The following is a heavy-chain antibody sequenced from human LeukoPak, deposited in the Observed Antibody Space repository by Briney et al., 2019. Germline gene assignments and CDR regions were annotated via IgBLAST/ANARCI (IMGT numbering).Heavy chain of an antibody. J-gene: IGHJ5*02. CDR3: AKVARFGEGFDP. V-gene: IGHV3-30*18. CDR1: GFTFSSYG. D-gene: IGHD3-10*01. CDR2: ISYDGSNK. Sequence: GGSLRLSCAASGFTFSSYGMHWVRQAPGKGLEGVAVISYDGSNKYYADSVKGRFTISRDNSKNTLYLQMNSLRAEDTAVYYCAKVARFGEGFDPWGQGTLVTVSS.